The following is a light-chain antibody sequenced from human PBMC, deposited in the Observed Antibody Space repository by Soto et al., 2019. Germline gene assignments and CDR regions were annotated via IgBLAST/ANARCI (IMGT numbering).Light chain of an antibody. Sequence: EIVLTQSPGTLSLSPGETATVSCRATVSLITKALAWYQQKPGQAPRLLIYGAFTRDAAIPDRFNGSGSGTDFALTISRLELEDSAVYYCQQYGVSPLTFGPGTKVEIK. CDR2: GAF. CDR1: VSLITKA. V-gene: IGKV3-20*01. J-gene: IGKJ3*01. CDR3: QQYGVSPLT.